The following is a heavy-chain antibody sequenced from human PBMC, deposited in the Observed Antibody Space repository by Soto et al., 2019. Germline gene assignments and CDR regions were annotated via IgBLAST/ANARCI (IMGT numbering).Heavy chain of an antibody. Sequence: PGGSLRLSCAASGFTVSSNYMSWVRQAPGKGLEWVSVIYIGGSKYYADSVKGRFTISRDNSKNTLYLQMNSLRAEDTAVYYCSREGYSYGPVLFAYWGQGTLVTVSS. V-gene: IGHV3-53*01. CDR1: GFTVSSNY. D-gene: IGHD5-18*01. CDR2: IYIGGSK. J-gene: IGHJ4*02. CDR3: SREGYSYGPVLFAY.